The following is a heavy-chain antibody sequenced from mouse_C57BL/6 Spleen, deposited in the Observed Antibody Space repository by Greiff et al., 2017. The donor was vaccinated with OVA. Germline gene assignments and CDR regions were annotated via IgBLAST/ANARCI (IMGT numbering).Heavy chain of an antibody. Sequence: QVQLQQPGAELVMPGASVKLSCKASGYTFTSYWMHWVKQRPGQGLEWIGEIDPSDSYTNYNQKFKGQSTLTVYKSSSTAYMQLSSLTSEDSAVYYCARGYYYGSSYDWYFDVWGTGTTVTVAS. J-gene: IGHJ1*03. CDR3: ARGYYYGSSYDWYFDV. V-gene: IGHV1-69*01. D-gene: IGHD1-1*01. CDR1: GYTFTSYW. CDR2: IDPSDSYT.